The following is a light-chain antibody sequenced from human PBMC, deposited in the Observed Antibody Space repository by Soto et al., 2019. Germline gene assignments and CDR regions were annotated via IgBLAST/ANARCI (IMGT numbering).Light chain of an antibody. Sequence: QSALTQPASVSGSPGQSITISCTGTSSDVGGYNYVSWYQHHPGKAPKLLIYDVSNRPSGVSNRFSGSKSDNMASLTISGLQPEDEADYYYSSYTTSNTRQIVFGTGTKLTVL. CDR1: SSDVGGYNY. CDR2: DVS. J-gene: IGLJ1*01. V-gene: IGLV2-14*03. CDR3: SSYTTSNTRQIV.